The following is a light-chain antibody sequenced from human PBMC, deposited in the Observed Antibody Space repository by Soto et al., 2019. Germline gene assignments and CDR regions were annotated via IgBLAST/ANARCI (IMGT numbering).Light chain of an antibody. CDR3: QQYCTPPLT. CDR2: WAS. CDR1: QSGLYSSYNKYF. J-gene: IGKJ4*01. V-gene: IGKV4-1*01. Sequence: DIVMTQSPDSLAVSLGERATINCKSSQSGLYSSYNKYFLAWYQQKPGQPPKLLIYWASTREAGVPDRFSGGGSGTDFTLTISSLQAEDVAVYYWQQYCTPPLTFGGGNKVEIK.